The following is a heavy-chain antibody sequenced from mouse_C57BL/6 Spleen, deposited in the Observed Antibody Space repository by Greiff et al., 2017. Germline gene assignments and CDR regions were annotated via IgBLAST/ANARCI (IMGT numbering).Heavy chain of an antibody. J-gene: IGHJ4*01. CDR1: GYTFTDYE. Sequence: VKLMESGAELVRPGASVTLSCKASGYTFTDYEMHWVKQTPVHGLEWIGAIDPETGGTAYNQKFKGKAILTADKSSSTAYMELRSLTSEDSAVYYCTRSYGTYAMDYWGQGTSVTVSS. CDR3: TRSYGTYAMDY. V-gene: IGHV1-15*01. D-gene: IGHD2-1*01. CDR2: IDPETGGT.